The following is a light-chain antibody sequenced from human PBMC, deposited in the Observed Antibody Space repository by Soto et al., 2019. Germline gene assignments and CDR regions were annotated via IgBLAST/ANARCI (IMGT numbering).Light chain of an antibody. V-gene: IGKV3-20*01. J-gene: IGKJ1*01. CDR1: QSVSSSY. CDR3: QQYGSL. CDR2: GAS. Sequence: EIVFTQSPGTLSLSPGERATLSCRASQSVSSSYLAWYQQKPGQAPRLLIYGASSRATGIPDRFSGSGSGTDFTLTTSRLEPEDFAVYYCQQYGSLFGQGTKV.